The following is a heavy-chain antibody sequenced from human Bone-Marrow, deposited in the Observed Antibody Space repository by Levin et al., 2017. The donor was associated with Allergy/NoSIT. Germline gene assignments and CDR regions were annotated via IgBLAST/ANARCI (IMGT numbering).Heavy chain of an antibody. CDR1: GYNFAIYY. CDR3: ARDRGGGWFDP. CDR2: INPNGGVS. V-gene: IGHV1-46*01. Sequence: ASVKVSCKASGYNFAIYYIHWMRQAPGQRPEWMGMINPNGGVSESPQRFQGRVTLTLDTSTGIFYMELSSLEPDDTAVYFCARDRGGGWFDPWGQGSLVTVSS. D-gene: IGHD3-16*01. J-gene: IGHJ5*02.